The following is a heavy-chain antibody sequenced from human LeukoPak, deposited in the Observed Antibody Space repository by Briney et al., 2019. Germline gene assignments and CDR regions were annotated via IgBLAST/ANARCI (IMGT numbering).Heavy chain of an antibody. Sequence: PGGSLRLSCAASGFTFSSYTMRWVRQAPGKGLEWVANIKQDGSEKYYVDSVKGRFTISRDNAKNSLYLQMNSLRAEDTAVYYCARGPLVAPRSLIWFDPWGQGTLVTVSS. V-gene: IGHV3-7*01. CDR1: GFTFSSYT. CDR3: ARGPLVAPRSLIWFDP. D-gene: IGHD5-12*01. CDR2: IKQDGSEK. J-gene: IGHJ5*02.